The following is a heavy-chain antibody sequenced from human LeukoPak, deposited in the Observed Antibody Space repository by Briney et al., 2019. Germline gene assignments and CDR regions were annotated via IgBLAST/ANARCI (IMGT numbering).Heavy chain of an antibody. Sequence: GGSLRLSCAASEFTFSSNAMHWVRQAPGKGLERVTIISYDGSNKYYADSVKGRFTISRDNSKNTLYLQMNSLRAEDTALYYCARASYYYMDVWGKGTTVTVSS. CDR2: ISYDGSNK. J-gene: IGHJ6*03. CDR1: EFTFSSNA. CDR3: ARASYYYMDV. V-gene: IGHV3-30*04.